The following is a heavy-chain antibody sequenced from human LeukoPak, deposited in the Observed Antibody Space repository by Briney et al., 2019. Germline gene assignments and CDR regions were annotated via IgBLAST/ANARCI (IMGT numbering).Heavy chain of an antibody. CDR1: GYTFTGYY. CDR2: INPNSGGT. V-gene: IGHV1-2*02. CDR3: ARIPTLYDSSGYFGY. D-gene: IGHD3-22*01. J-gene: IGHJ4*02. Sequence: ASMKVSCKASGYTFTGYYMHWVRQAPGQGLEWMGWINPNSGGTNCAQKFQGRVTMTRDTSISTAYMELSRLRSDDTAVYYCARIPTLYDSSGYFGYWGQGTLVTVSS.